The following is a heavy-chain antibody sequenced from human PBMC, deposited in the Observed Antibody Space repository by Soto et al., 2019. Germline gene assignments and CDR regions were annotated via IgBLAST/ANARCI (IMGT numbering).Heavy chain of an antibody. Sequence: SEALSLTCTVSGGSIISGGYYWSWIRQHPGKGLEWFGYIYYSGSTYYNPSLKSRVTISVDTSKNQFSLKLSSVTAADTAVYYCASSPIHKSAGVGSSAQHRFEPWGQGTRVTVSS. J-gene: IGHJ5*02. D-gene: IGHD6-6*01. CDR1: GGSIISGGYY. CDR2: IYYSGST. V-gene: IGHV4-31*03. CDR3: ASSPIHKSAGVGSSAQHRFEP.